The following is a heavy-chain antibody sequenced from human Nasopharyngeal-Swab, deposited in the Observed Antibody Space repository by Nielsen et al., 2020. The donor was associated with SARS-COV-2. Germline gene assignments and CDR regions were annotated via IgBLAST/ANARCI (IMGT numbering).Heavy chain of an antibody. D-gene: IGHD2-21*02. CDR3: ARDEGWIVVVTAILDY. CDR1: GYTFTSYY. J-gene: IGHJ4*02. Sequence: ASVKVSCKASGYTFTSYYMHWVRQATGQGLEWMGIINPSGGSTSYAQKFQGRVTMTRDTSTSTVYMELSSLRSEDTAVYYCARDEGWIVVVTAILDYWGQGTLVTVSS. V-gene: IGHV1-46*01. CDR2: INPSGGST.